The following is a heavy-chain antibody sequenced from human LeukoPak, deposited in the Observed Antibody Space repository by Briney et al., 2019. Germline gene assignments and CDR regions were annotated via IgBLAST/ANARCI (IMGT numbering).Heavy chain of an antibody. J-gene: IGHJ6*02. D-gene: IGHD6-19*01. Sequence: GGSLRLSCAASGFTFSSYSMNWVRQAPGKGLEWVSSISSSSSYIYYADSVKGRFTISRDNAKNSLYLQMNSLRAEDTAVYYCARDGRLAVAGTYYYGMDVWGQGTTVTVSS. CDR1: GFTFSSYS. CDR3: ARDGRLAVAGTYYYGMDV. CDR2: ISSSSSYI. V-gene: IGHV3-21*01.